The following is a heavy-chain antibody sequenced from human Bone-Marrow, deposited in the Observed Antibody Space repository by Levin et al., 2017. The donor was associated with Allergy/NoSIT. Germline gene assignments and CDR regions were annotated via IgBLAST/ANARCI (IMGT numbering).Heavy chain of an antibody. Sequence: GGSLRLSCAASGFTFSSHWMHWVRQAPGKGLMWVSNINSAATSTNYADSVKGRFTISRDNAKSTLYLQMNSLRDEDTAVYYCARGGSYSRDYYGFWGQGTLVTVSS. D-gene: IGHD6-25*01. CDR1: GFTFSSHW. V-gene: IGHV3-74*01. J-gene: IGHJ4*02. CDR3: ARGGSYSRDYYGF. CDR2: INSAATST.